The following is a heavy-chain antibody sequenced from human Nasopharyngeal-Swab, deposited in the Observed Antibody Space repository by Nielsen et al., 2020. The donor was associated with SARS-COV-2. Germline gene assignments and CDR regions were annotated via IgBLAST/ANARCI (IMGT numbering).Heavy chain of an antibody. D-gene: IGHD1-26*01. CDR2: IYPGDSDT. Sequence: KVSCKGSGYSFTSYWIGWVRQMPGKGLEWMGIIYPGDSDTRYSPSFQGQVTISADKSISTAYLQWSSLKASGTAMYYCARRLANSGSFDYWGQGTLVTVSS. CDR1: GYSFTSYW. J-gene: IGHJ4*02. CDR3: ARRLANSGSFDY. V-gene: IGHV5-51*01.